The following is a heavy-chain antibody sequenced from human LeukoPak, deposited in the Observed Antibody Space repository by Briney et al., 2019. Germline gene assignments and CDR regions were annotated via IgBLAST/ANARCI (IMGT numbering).Heavy chain of an antibody. V-gene: IGHV3-30-3*01. CDR3: ARDRELVRVFDY. CDR1: GFTFSSYA. D-gene: IGHD6-13*01. Sequence: PGRSLRLSCAASGFTFSSYAMHWVRQAPGKGLEWVAVISYDGSNKYYADPVKGRFTISRDNSKNTLYLQMNSLRAEDTAVYYCARDRELVRVFDYWGQGTLVTVSS. CDR2: ISYDGSNK. J-gene: IGHJ4*02.